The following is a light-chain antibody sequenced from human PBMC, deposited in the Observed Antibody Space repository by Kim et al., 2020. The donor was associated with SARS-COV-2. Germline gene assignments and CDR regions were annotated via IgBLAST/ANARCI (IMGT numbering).Light chain of an antibody. CDR3: SSYAGSDTFWV. CDR1: SRDIGDYNY. CDR2: EVS. J-gene: IGLJ3*02. Sequence: QSALTQPPSASGSPGQSVTISCTGTSRDIGDYNYVSWYQQFQGKVPKLVMYEVSRRPSGVPNRFTGSKSGNTASLTVSGLQADDEADYFCSSYAGSDTFWVFGGGTQLTVL. V-gene: IGLV2-8*01.